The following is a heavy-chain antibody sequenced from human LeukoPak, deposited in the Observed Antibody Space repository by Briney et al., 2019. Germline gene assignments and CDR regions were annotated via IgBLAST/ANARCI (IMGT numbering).Heavy chain of an antibody. D-gene: IGHD3-3*01. J-gene: IGHJ4*02. CDR3: ARVYRDDFWSGYSTHFDY. CDR1: GGSISNYY. Sequence: SETLSLTCTVSGGSISNYYWSCIRQPPGKGLEWIGYINYSGSTNYNPSLKSRVTISVDTSKNQFSLKLTSVTAADTAVYYCARVYRDDFWSGYSTHFDYWGQGTLVTVSS. V-gene: IGHV4-59*01. CDR2: INYSGST.